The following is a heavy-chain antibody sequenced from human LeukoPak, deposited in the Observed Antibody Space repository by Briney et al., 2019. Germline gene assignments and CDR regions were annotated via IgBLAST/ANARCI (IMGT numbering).Heavy chain of an antibody. CDR3: ARPSGVRGYFDY. J-gene: IGHJ4*02. D-gene: IGHD2-8*01. CDR1: GYSISSGYY. Sequence: SETLSLTCTVSGYSISSGYYWGWIRQPPGKGLEWIGSIYHSGSTYYNPSLKSRVTISVDTSKNQFSLKLSSVTAADTAVYYCARPSGVRGYFDYWGQGTLVTVSS. CDR2: IYHSGST. V-gene: IGHV4-38-2*02.